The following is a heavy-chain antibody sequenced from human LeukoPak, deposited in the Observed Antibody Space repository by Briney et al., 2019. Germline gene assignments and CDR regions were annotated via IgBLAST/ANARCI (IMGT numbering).Heavy chain of an antibody. Sequence: QPGGSLRLSCAASGFTLSSYGMGWVRQAPGKWLEWVSAIRGGGGNTSYADSVEGRFTISRDDPKNTLYLQMNSLMAEDTAGYYCAKDPRGIVGARGGDHWGQGTLVTVSS. J-gene: IGHJ5*02. CDR1: GFTLSSYG. V-gene: IGHV3-23*01. CDR2: IRGGGGNT. D-gene: IGHD1-26*01. CDR3: AKDPRGIVGARGGDH.